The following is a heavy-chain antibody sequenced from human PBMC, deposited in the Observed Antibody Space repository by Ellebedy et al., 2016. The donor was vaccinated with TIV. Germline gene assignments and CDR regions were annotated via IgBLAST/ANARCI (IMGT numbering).Heavy chain of an antibody. CDR1: GFSFRSYW. Sequence: PGGSLRLSCVASGFSFRSYWMSWVRQAPGKGLEWVANIYQDGSEQYYVDSVKGRFTISRDNARNSLYLQMNSLRAEDTAVYYCARRGSYGDYAVQVNSWFDSWGQGTLVTVSS. CDR2: IYQDGSEQ. CDR3: ARRGSYGDYAVQVNSWFDS. J-gene: IGHJ5*01. V-gene: IGHV3-7*01. D-gene: IGHD3-16*01.